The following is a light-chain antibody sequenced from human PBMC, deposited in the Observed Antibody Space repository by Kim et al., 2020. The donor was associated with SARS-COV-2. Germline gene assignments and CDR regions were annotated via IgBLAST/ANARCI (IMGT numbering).Light chain of an antibody. V-gene: IGKV3-11*01. CDR1: QNVATY. CDR3: QQRSSWPPVGS. J-gene: IGKJ3*01. Sequence: PGDSANLPHRARQNVATYLSLYQQTPGPPPRPLISDASSRATGTPARFTGSGSGTDFTLTISSLEAEDFAVYYCQQRSSWPPVGSFGPGTKVDIK. CDR2: DAS.